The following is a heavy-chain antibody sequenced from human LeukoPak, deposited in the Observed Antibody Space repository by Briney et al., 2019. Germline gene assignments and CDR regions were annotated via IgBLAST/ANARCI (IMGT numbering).Heavy chain of an antibody. CDR3: ARDAVSSGWTIDI. Sequence: PGTSLRLSCAASGFTFSRYAMHWVRQAPGKGLEWVAVISYDGSNKYYADSVKGRFTISRDNSKNTLYLQMSSLRAEDTAVYYCARDAVSSGWTIDIWGQGTMVTVSS. CDR1: GFTFSRYA. D-gene: IGHD6-19*01. V-gene: IGHV3-30*04. CDR2: ISYDGSNK. J-gene: IGHJ3*02.